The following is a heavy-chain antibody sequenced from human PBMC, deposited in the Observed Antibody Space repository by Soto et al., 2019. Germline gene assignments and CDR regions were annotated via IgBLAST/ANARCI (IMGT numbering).Heavy chain of an antibody. J-gene: IGHJ6*02. D-gene: IGHD6-6*01. CDR3: ARDRYSSSSGYYYYGMDV. Sequence: SETLSLTCTVSGGSVSSGSYYWSWIRQPPGKGLEWIGYIYYSGSNNYNPSLKSRVTISVDTSKNQFSLKLSSVTAADTAVYYCARDRYSSSSGYYYYGMDVWGQGTTVTVSS. CDR2: IYYSGSN. CDR1: GGSVSSGSYY. V-gene: IGHV4-61*01.